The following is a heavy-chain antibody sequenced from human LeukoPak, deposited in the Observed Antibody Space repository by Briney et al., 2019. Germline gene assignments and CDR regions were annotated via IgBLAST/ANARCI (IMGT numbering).Heavy chain of an antibody. CDR1: GFTFSDYY. V-gene: IGHV3-11*01. CDR2: ISSSGSTI. J-gene: IGHJ4*02. D-gene: IGHD3-16*01. CDR3: ARDLNGGVREFDY. Sequence: PGGSLRLSCAASGFTFSDYYMSWIRQAPGKGLEWVSYISSSGSTIYYADSVKGRFAISRDNAKNSLYLQMNSLRAEDTAVYYCARDLNGGVREFDYWGQGTLVTVSS.